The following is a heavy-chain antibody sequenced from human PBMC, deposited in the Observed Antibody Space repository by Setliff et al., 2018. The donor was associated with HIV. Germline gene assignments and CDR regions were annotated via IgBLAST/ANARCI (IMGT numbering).Heavy chain of an antibody. V-gene: IGHV1-69*10. CDR2: VIPILDIT. D-gene: IGHD2-21*01. J-gene: IGHJ4*02. CDR3: ARSQGDYSGAGQDYNAISDFDK. CDR1: GDTFSNYG. Sequence: SVKVSCKASGDTFSNYGLNWVRQAPGQGPEWMGGVIPILDITNYAQNFWGRLTISADESTSTTYMELKNLRSEDTAVYYCARSQGDYSGAGQDYNAISDFDKGGQGTLVTVS.